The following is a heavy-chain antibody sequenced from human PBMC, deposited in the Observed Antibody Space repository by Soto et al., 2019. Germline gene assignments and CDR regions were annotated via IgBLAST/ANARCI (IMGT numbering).Heavy chain of an antibody. D-gene: IGHD3-22*01. CDR2: IIPIFGTA. CDR3: ARGLLTHYYDSSGYYFPFDY. CDR1: GGTFSSYA. Sequence: ASVKVSCKASGGTFSSYAISWVRQAPGQGLEWMGGIIPIFGTANYAQKFQGRVTITADKSTSTAYMELSSLRSEDTAVYYCARGLLTHYYDSSGYYFPFDYWGQGXLVTVSS. J-gene: IGHJ4*02. V-gene: IGHV1-69*06.